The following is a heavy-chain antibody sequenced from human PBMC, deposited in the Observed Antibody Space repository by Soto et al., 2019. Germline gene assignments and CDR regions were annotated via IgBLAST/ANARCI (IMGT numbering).Heavy chain of an antibody. J-gene: IGHJ4*02. V-gene: IGHV1-46*02. CDR2: INLRVGTT. CDR1: GYNFNQYY. Sequence: QVQLVQSGPEVRKPGASVRLSCATSGYNFNQYYIHWVRQAPGQGLEWMGIINLRVGTTEYEHKFRGRVTVTGDTSTRTAYMELSSLRSEDTAVYFCARGPDDSDVPRWDHWGQGTLITVSS. D-gene: IGHD4-17*01. CDR3: ARGPDDSDVPRWDH.